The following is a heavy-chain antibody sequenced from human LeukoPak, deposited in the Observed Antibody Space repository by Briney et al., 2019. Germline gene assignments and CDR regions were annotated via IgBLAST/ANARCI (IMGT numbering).Heavy chain of an antibody. CDR2: IFYTGDS. D-gene: IGHD2-21*01. Sequence: SETLSLTCAVYGGSFSGYYWSWIRQPPGKGLEWIGYIFYTGDSNHNPSFKSRVSISLDTSKDQISLKLYSVTAADTAVYYCARHRFASPLDSWGQGTLVTVSS. CDR1: GGSFSGYY. J-gene: IGHJ4*02. CDR3: ARHRFASPLDS. V-gene: IGHV4-59*08.